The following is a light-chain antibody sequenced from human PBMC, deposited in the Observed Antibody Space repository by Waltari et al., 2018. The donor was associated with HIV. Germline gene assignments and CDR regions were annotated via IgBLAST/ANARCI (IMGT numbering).Light chain of an antibody. J-gene: IGLJ1*01. CDR2: DVS. V-gene: IGLV2-14*03. CDR1: TSDVAGYNY. Sequence: QSALTQPASVSGSPGQSITISCTGTTSDVAGYNYVSWYQQHPAKAPNLMIYDVSNRPSGVSNRFSGSKSGNTASLTISGLQAEDEADYYCSSYTSSSPYAFGTGTKVTVL. CDR3: SSYTSSSPYA.